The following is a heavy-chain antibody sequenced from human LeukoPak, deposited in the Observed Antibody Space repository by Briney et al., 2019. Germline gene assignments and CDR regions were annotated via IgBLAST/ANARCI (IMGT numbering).Heavy chain of an antibody. CDR3: ARDRGSSWGFDY. Sequence: ASVKVSCKASGYTFTSYDINWVRQATGQGLEWMGIINPSGGSTSYAQKFQGRVTMTRDMSTSTVYMELSSLRSEDTAVYYCARDRGSSWGFDYWGQGTLVTVSS. CDR2: INPSGGST. D-gene: IGHD6-6*01. CDR1: GYTFTSYD. V-gene: IGHV1-46*01. J-gene: IGHJ4*02.